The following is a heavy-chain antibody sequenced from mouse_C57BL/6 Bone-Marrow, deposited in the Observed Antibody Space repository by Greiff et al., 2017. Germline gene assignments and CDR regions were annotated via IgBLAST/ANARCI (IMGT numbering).Heavy chain of an antibody. CDR1: GYTFTSYW. V-gene: IGHV1-7*01. D-gene: IGHD1-1*01. Sequence: QVQLQQSGAELAKPGASVKLSCKASGYTFTSYWMHWVKQRPGQGLEWIGYINPSSGYTKYNQKFKDKATLTADKSSSTAYMQLSSLTYKDSTVYYGAIRYYGRGYFDVWGTGTTVTASS. CDR2: INPSSGYT. CDR3: AIRYYGRGYFDV. J-gene: IGHJ1*03.